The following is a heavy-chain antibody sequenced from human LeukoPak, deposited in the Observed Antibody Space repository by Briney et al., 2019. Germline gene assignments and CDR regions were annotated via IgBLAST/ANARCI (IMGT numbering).Heavy chain of an antibody. CDR1: GYTLASSS. CDR3: ARHPKYSTGSTWLDP. V-gene: IGHV5-51*01. CDR2: LHLFDSAH. Sequence: GEPLNNPFKGPGYTLASSSLAWARPMPGQGPSWLRILHLFDSAHSSRTSFQGQVTISADKSIDTPYLQWNSLKASDPAMYYCARHPKYSTGSTWLDPWGQGTLVIVSS. D-gene: IGHD2-8*02. J-gene: IGHJ5*02.